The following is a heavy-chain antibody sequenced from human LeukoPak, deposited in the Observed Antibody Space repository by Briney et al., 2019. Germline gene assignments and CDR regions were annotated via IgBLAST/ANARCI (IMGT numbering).Heavy chain of an antibody. CDR1: GFTFSDYW. J-gene: IGHJ4*02. V-gene: IGHV3-7*01. CDR3: VRESRPGGAMGLYHNLDY. Sequence: GGSLRLSCAASGFTFSDYWMTWVRQTPGKGLEWVANIKEDGTEKNLVDSVKGRFTISRDNTKNLLFLEMNNLRGDDTAIYYRVRESRPGGAMGLYHNLDYWGQGTLVAVSS. D-gene: IGHD1-1*01. CDR2: IKEDGTEK.